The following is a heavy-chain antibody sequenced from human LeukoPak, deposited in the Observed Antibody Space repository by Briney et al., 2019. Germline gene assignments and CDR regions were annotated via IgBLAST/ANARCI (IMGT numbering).Heavy chain of an antibody. Sequence: PSETLSLTCTVSGGSISSYYWSWIRQPPGKGLEWIGYIYYSGSTNYNPSLKSRVTISVDTSKNQFSLKLSSVTAADTAVYYCASGQTGTDFDYWGQGTLVTVSS. J-gene: IGHJ4*02. CDR3: ASGQTGTDFDY. D-gene: IGHD1-1*01. CDR1: GGSISSYY. V-gene: IGHV4-59*12. CDR2: IYYSGST.